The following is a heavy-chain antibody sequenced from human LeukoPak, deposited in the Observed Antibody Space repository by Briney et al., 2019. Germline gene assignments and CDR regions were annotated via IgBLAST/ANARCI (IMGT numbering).Heavy chain of an antibody. CDR3: AKLARIAAAGTDPSPFDY. V-gene: IGHV3-23*01. D-gene: IGHD6-13*01. CDR2: ISGSGGST. J-gene: IGHJ4*02. Sequence: GGSLRLSCTASGFTFSNYAMSWVRQAPGKGLEWVSGISGSGGSTYYADSVKGRFTISRDNSKNTLYLQMNSLRAEDTAVYYCAKLARIAAAGTDPSPFDYWGQGTLVTVSS. CDR1: GFTFSNYA.